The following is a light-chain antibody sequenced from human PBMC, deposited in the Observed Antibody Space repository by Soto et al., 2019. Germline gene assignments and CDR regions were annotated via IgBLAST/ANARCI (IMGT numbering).Light chain of an antibody. Sequence: QSVLTQPPSASGTPGQRGTISCSGSSSNIGSNYVYWYQQLPGTAPKLLIYRNNQRPSGVPDRFSGSKSGTSASLAISGLRSEDEADYYCAAWDDSLSVWVFGGGTQLTVL. CDR2: RNN. CDR1: SSNIGSNY. V-gene: IGLV1-47*01. CDR3: AAWDDSLSVWV. J-gene: IGLJ3*02.